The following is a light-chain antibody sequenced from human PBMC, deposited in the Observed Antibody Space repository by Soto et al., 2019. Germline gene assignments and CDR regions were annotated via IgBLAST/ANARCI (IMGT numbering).Light chain of an antibody. CDR2: GVV. Sequence: SVLTQPRSVSGSPGQSVTISCTGTGNDVGAYSYVSWYQQHPGRPPKLLIYGVVRWPSGVPDRFSGSKSGNTASLTISGLQAEDEADYFCCSYAGGYTYLFGTGTKVTVL. CDR3: CSYAGGYTYL. CDR1: GNDVGAYSY. V-gene: IGLV2-11*01. J-gene: IGLJ1*01.